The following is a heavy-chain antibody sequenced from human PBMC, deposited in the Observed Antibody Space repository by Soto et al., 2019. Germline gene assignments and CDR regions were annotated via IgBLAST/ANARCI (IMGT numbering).Heavy chain of an antibody. Sequence: GESLKISCNGSGYSFTSYWIGWVRQMPGKGLEWMGIIYPGDSDTRYSPSFQGQVTISADKSISTAYLQWSSLKASDTAMYYCARYGAAATPGRPIDYWGQGTLVTVSS. V-gene: IGHV5-51*01. D-gene: IGHD2-15*01. CDR3: ARYGAAATPGRPIDY. CDR1: GYSFTSYW. CDR2: IYPGDSDT. J-gene: IGHJ4*02.